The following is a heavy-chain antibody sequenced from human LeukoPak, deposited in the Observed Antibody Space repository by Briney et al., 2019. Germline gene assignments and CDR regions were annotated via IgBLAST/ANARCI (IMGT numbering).Heavy chain of an antibody. CDR1: GGSFSGYY. Sequence: SETLSLTCAVYGGSFSGYYWSWIRQPPGKGLEWIGEINHSGSTNYNPSLKSRVTISVDTSENQFSLKLSSVTAADTAVYYCARGRRWPSDYWGQGTLVAVSS. J-gene: IGHJ4*02. CDR3: ARGRRWPSDY. CDR2: INHSGST. D-gene: IGHD2-15*01. V-gene: IGHV4-34*01.